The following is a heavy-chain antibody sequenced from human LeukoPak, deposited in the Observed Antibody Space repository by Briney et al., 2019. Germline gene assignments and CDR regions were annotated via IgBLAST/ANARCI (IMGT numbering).Heavy chain of an antibody. V-gene: IGHV3-23*01. CDR2: ISGSGGST. CDR3: AKRSDSYYGMDV. CDR1: GFTFSSYA. Sequence: GGSLRLSCAASGFTFSSYAMSWVRQAPGKGLEWVSAISGSGGSTYYADSVKGRFTISRDNSQNTLYLQVNSLRAEDTAVYYCAKRSDSYYGMDVWGQGTTVTVSS. J-gene: IGHJ6*02.